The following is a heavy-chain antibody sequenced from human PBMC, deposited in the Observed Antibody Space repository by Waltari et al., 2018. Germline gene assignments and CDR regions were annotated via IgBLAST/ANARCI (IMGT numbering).Heavy chain of an antibody. Sequence: EVQLVESGGGLIQPGGSLRLSCAASGFTVSSNYMSWVRKAPGKGLEWVSVIYSGGSTYYADSVKCRFTISRDNSKNTLYLQMNSLRAEDTAVYYCARESAGYYDSSGYYYVSYWGQGTLVTVSS. J-gene: IGHJ4*02. CDR2: IYSGGST. CDR1: GFTVSSNY. V-gene: IGHV3-53*01. CDR3: ARESAGYYDSSGYYYVSY. D-gene: IGHD3-22*01.